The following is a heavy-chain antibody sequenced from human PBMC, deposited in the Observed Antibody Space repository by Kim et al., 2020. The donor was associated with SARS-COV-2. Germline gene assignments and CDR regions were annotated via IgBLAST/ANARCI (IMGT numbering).Heavy chain of an antibody. V-gene: IGHV1-2*06. Sequence: ASVKVSCKASGYTFTAYYIHWVRQGPGQGLEWMGRISPSNGGINYAQKFRGRVTMTRDTSLNTAYMDLSSLTSDDTAVYCCASPVDCRGDCFSDLWGQGT. CDR3: ASPVDCRGDCFSDL. D-gene: IGHD2-21*01. J-gene: IGHJ5*02. CDR1: GYTFTAYY. CDR2: ISPSNGGI.